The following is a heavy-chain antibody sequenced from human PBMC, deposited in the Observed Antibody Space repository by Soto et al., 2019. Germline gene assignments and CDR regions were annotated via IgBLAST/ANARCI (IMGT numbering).Heavy chain of an antibody. J-gene: IGHJ4*02. Sequence: QVQLQESGPGLVKPSETLSLTCTVSGGSISAYYWNWVRQPPGKGLEWIGNIFYTGCTNYNPSLKSRFTISVDTSTNEFSLKMSFVTAADTSVYDCASPSVAVTCGPLDYWGQGTLVTVSS. CDR3: ASPSVAVTCGPLDY. V-gene: IGHV4-59*01. CDR1: GGSISAYY. CDR2: IFYTGCT. D-gene: IGHD6-19*01.